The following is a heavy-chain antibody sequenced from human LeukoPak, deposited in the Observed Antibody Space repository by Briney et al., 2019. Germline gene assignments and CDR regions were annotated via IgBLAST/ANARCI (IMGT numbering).Heavy chain of an antibody. CDR2: IGTNEQRT. CDR1: GFTFSRYA. J-gene: IGHJ1*01. V-gene: IGHV3-23*01. CDR3: AKDLDSTDLYDNAD. Sequence: GRSLRLSCVASGFTFSRYAMNWVRQTPGKGLEWVSLIGTNEQRTHYADSVKGRFTISRDNSKNTLFLQMNSLRAEDTAVYYCAKDLDSTDLYDNADWGQGTLVTVSS. D-gene: IGHD6-19*01.